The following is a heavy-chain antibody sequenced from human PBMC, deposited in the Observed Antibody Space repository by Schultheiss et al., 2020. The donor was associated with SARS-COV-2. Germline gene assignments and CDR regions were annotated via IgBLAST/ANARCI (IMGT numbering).Heavy chain of an antibody. Sequence: SETLSLTCAVYGGSFSGYYWSWIRQPPGKGLEWIGEISHSGSTNYNASLKSRVTISVDTSKNQFSLKLSSVTAADTAVYYCARGQNRNYYGMDVWGQGTTVTVSS. V-gene: IGHV4-34*01. D-gene: IGHD2/OR15-2a*01. CDR3: ARGQNRNYYGMDV. CDR1: GGSFSGYY. J-gene: IGHJ6*02. CDR2: ISHSGST.